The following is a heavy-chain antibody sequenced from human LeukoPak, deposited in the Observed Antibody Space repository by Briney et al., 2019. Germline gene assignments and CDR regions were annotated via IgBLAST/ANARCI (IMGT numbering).Heavy chain of an antibody. Sequence: GRSLRLSCAASGFTFSSYSMSWVRQAPGKGLEWVSSISSSSSYIYYADSVKGRFTISRANANNSLYLQMNSLRAEDTAVYYCASPRSYGSGSYYVFDYWGQGTLVTVSS. J-gene: IGHJ4*02. CDR3: ASPRSYGSGSYYVFDY. CDR1: GFTFSSYS. V-gene: IGHV3-21*01. CDR2: ISSSSSYI. D-gene: IGHD3-10*01.